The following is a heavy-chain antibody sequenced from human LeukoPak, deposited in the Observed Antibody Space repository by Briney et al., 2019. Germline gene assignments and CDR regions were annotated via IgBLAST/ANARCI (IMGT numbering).Heavy chain of an antibody. CDR1: GFTFDDYG. CDR2: ISWNSGSI. D-gene: IGHD3-10*01. J-gene: IGHJ4*02. V-gene: IGHV3-9*01. CDR3: VKDRELAL. Sequence: SLRLSCAASGFTFDDYGMSWVRQAPGKGLEWVSGISWNSGSIGYADSVKGRFTISRDNAKNSLYLQMNSLRPEDTALYYCVKDRELALWGQGTLVTVSS.